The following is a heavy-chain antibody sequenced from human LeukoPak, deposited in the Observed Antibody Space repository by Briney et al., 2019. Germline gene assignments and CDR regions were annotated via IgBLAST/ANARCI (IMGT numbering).Heavy chain of an antibody. Sequence: GGSLRLSCAASGFTFSSYWMSWVRQAPGKGLEWVANIKQDGSEKYYVDSAKGRFTISRDNAKNSLYLQMNSLRAEDTAVYYCARECGSYTFDPWGQGTLVTVSS. D-gene: IGHD1-26*01. J-gene: IGHJ5*02. V-gene: IGHV3-7*01. CDR1: GFTFSSYW. CDR2: IKQDGSEK. CDR3: ARECGSYTFDP.